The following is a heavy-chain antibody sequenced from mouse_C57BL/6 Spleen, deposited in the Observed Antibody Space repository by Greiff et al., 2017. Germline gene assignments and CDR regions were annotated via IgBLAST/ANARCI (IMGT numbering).Heavy chain of an antibody. CDR3: ARGGGGRYWDFEG. V-gene: IGHV1-61*01. CDR2: IYPSDSET. CDR1: GYTFTSYW. Sequence: QVQLQQPGAELVRPGSSVKLSCKASGYTFTSYWMTWVKQRPGQGLEWIGNIYPSDSETHYNQKFKDKATLTVDKSSSTAYMQLSSLTSEDSAVYYCARGGGGRYWDFEGWGTGTTVTVSS. J-gene: IGHJ1*03.